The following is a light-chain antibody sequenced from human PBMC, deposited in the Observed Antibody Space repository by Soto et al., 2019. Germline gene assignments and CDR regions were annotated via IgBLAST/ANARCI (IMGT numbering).Light chain of an antibody. Sequence: EIVLTQSPGTLSLSPGERASLSCRASQSVSSNYLAWYQQKSGQAPSLLIYDVSRRATGIPERFSGSGSGTDFTLTISSLEPEDFAIYYCQQHSNFFGPGTKVDIK. CDR2: DVS. CDR3: QQHSNF. J-gene: IGKJ3*01. V-gene: IGKV3D-20*02. CDR1: QSVSSNY.